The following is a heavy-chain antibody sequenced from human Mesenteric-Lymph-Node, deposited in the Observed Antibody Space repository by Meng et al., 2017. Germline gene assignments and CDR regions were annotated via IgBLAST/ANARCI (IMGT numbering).Heavy chain of an antibody. Sequence: QVQLKQWGAEVLKPSETLSLTCAVYGGSHSGYYWSWIRQPPGKGLEWMGEVYHNGVTKYSPSLRSRVVISIDTSKNQFSLNLRSVSAADTAMYYCARGGATPMIIKYWGPGTLVTVSS. J-gene: IGHJ4*02. CDR1: GGSHSGYY. D-gene: IGHD3-10*01. CDR2: VYHNGVT. CDR3: ARGGATPMIIKY. V-gene: IGHV4-34*02.